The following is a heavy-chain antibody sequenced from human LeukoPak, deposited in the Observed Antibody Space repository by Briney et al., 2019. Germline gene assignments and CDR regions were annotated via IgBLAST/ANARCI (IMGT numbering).Heavy chain of an antibody. V-gene: IGHV4-61*08. CDR1: GGSISSGGYY. Sequence: SETLSLTCTVSGGSISSGGYYWSWIRQPPGKGLEWIGYIYHSGSTNYNPSLKSRVTISVDTSKNQFSLKLSSVTAADAAVYYCARGSRPWGFDPWGQGTLVTVSS. CDR3: ARGSRPWGFDP. CDR2: IYHSGST. D-gene: IGHD7-27*01. J-gene: IGHJ5*02.